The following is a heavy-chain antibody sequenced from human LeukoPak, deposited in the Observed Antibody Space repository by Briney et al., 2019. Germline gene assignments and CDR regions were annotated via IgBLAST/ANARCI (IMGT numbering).Heavy chain of an antibody. D-gene: IGHD6-19*01. Sequence: ASLRVSCTASGYTFTGYYMHWVRQAPGQGLEWMGCLNPNSGGTKYAQKFQGRVTITRDTSISTAYMQLNRLRSDDTAVYYCARDSSGSFGDYWGQGTLVAVSS. CDR1: GYTFTGYY. V-gene: IGHV1-2*02. J-gene: IGHJ4*02. CDR3: ARDSSGSFGDY. CDR2: LNPNSGGT.